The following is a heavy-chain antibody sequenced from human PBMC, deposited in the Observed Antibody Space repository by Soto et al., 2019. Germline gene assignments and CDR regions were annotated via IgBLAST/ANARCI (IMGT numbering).Heavy chain of an antibody. CDR1: GGSIGSYY. V-gene: IGHV4-59*01. D-gene: IGHD6-13*01. J-gene: IGHJ6*02. CDR3: ARTESSSWSFFYYGMDV. Sequence: PSETLSLTCTVTGGSIGSYYWSWIRQSPGRGLEWIVCVYYSDGTNYNPSLKSRATMSMDKYNNQFSLRLRSVTAADTAVYYCARTESSSWSFFYYGMDVWGQGTTVTVSS. CDR2: VYYSDGT.